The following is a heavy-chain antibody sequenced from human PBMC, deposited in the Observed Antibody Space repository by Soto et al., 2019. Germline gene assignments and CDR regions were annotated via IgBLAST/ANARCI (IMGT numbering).Heavy chain of an antibody. CDR3: SREEGFYPRATFDY. V-gene: IGHV3-23*01. J-gene: IGHJ4*02. D-gene: IGHD3-3*01. CDR1: GFTLSSHA. CDR2: ISGNGGLT. Sequence: GGSLRLSCAASGFTLSSHAVTWVRQAPGKGLEWVSAISGNGGLTYYADSVKGRFTISRDNSKNTLFLQMNSLRAEDTAVYYCSREEGFYPRATFDYWGQGTLVTVSS.